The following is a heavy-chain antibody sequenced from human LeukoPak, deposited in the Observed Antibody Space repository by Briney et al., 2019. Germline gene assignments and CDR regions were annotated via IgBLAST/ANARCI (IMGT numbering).Heavy chain of an antibody. Sequence: GGSLRLSCAASAFTFSSYGMHWVRQAPGKWLEWVAVIYYDGSNKYYADSVRGRFTISRDNSKNTLYLQMNSLRAEDTAVYYCAREQSDGLDSWGQGTMVTVS. CDR3: AREQSDGLDS. CDR2: IYYDGSNK. V-gene: IGHV3-33*01. CDR1: AFTFSSYG. J-gene: IGHJ3*02.